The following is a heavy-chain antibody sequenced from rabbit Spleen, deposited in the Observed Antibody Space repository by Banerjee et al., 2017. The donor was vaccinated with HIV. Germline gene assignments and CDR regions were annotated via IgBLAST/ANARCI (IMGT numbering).Heavy chain of an antibody. CDR2: ISSDGKI. V-gene: IGHV1S8*01. CDR3: AREDVGGSVSL. D-gene: IGHD1-1*01. J-gene: IGHJ4*01. CDR1: GFTLSSYW. Sequence: EESGGDLVKPGASLTLTCTASGFTLSSYWMRWVRQAPGKGLEWIVTISSDGKIWYANWVNGRFTISSDNAQNTVDLQMNSLTAADTATYFCAREDVGGSVSLWGQGTLVTVS.